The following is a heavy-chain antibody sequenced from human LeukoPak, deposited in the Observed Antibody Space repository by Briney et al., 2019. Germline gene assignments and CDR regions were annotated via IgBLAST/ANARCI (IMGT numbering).Heavy chain of an antibody. CDR1: GFTFSSYA. J-gene: IGHJ4*02. V-gene: IGHV3-53*05. CDR3: ARSIYSSGWLYFDY. CDR2: IYGGGGT. D-gene: IGHD6-19*01. Sequence: GGSLRLSCAPSGFTFSSYAMSWVRQAPGKGLEWVSVIYGGGGTYYADSVKGRFTISRDNSKNTLYLQMNSLRAEDTAVYYCARSIYSSGWLYFDYWGQGTLVTVSS.